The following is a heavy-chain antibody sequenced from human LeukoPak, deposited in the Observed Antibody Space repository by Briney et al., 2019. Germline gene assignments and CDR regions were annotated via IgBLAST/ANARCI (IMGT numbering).Heavy chain of an antibody. CDR2: ISESGDKT. CDR1: GFTFNKYA. D-gene: IGHD2-21*02. CDR3: AKGDDGDWSAFDF. Sequence: PGGSLRLSCVVSGFTFNKYAMSWVRQAPGKGLEWVSVISESGDKTLYAGSVRGRFTISRDNSKNILSLQMNSLRAEDTALYYCAKGDDGDWSAFDFWGQGTMVTVSP. J-gene: IGHJ3*01. V-gene: IGHV3-23*01.